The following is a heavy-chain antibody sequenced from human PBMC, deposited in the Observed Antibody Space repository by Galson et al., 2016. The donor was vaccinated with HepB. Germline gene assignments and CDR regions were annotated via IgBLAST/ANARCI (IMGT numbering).Heavy chain of an antibody. D-gene: IGHD3-16*01. Sequence: PALVKPTQTLTLTCAFSGFSLPTGGVGVGWIRQPPGKALEWLALIYWDDDKRYSPSRQNRLTITKDTSKNQVVLTLTNVDPMDTATYYCARAATWRYDFDFWGQGTLVTGAS. CDR2: IYWDDDK. CDR1: GFSLPTGGVG. J-gene: IGHJ4*02. CDR3: ARAATWRYDFDF. V-gene: IGHV2-5*02.